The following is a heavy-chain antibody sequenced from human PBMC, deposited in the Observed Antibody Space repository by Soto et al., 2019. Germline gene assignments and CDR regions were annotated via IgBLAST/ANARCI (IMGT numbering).Heavy chain of an antibody. CDR1: GVSISSRGYY. Sequence: QVQLQESGPGLVKPSQTLSLTCTVSGVSISSRGYYWSWIRQHPGKGLEWIGYIYYSGSTYYNPSHKSRVTLSVDTSKKQFSLKVSSVTAADTAVYYWATGDYATLHYWGQGTLVTVSS. J-gene: IGHJ4*02. V-gene: IGHV4-31*03. CDR2: IYYSGST. CDR3: ATGDYATLHY. D-gene: IGHD4-17*01.